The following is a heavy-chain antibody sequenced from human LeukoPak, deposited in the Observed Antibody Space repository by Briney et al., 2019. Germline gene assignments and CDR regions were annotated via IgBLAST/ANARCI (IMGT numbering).Heavy chain of an antibody. Sequence: GGSLRLSCAASGFTFSSYSMNWVRQAPGKGLEWVSSISSSSSYIYYADSVKGRFTISRDNAKNSLYLQMNSLRAEDTAVYYCARAIYCGGDCYRPYYFDYWGQGTLVTVSS. J-gene: IGHJ4*02. CDR3: ARAIYCGGDCYRPYYFDY. CDR1: GFTFSSYS. D-gene: IGHD2-21*02. CDR2: ISSSSSYI. V-gene: IGHV3-21*01.